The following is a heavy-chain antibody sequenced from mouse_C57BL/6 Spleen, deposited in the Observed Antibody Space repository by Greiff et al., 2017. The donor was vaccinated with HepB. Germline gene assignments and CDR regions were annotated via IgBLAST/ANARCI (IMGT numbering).Heavy chain of an antibody. D-gene: IGHD2-2*01. Sequence: QVQLKQPGAELVKPGASVKLSCKASGYTFTSYWMQWVKQRPGQGLEWIGEIDPSDSYTNYNQKFKGKATLTVDTSSSTAYMQLSSLTSEDSAVYYCARSLYGYDGEADYWGQGTTLTVSS. CDR1: GYTFTSYW. CDR2: IDPSDSYT. J-gene: IGHJ2*01. CDR3: ARSLYGYDGEADY. V-gene: IGHV1-50*01.